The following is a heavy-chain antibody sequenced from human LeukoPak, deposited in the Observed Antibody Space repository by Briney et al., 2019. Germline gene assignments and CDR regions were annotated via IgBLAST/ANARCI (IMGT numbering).Heavy chain of an antibody. CDR1: GGSFSGYY. V-gene: IGHV4-34*01. J-gene: IGHJ5*02. Sequence: SETLSLTCAVYGGSFSGYYWSWIRQPPGKGLEWIGEINHSGSTNYNPSLKSRVTISVDTSKNQFSLKLTSVTAADTAVYYCTKTSYGDYVWFDPWGQGTLVTVSS. D-gene: IGHD4-17*01. CDR3: TKTSYGDYVWFDP. CDR2: INHSGST.